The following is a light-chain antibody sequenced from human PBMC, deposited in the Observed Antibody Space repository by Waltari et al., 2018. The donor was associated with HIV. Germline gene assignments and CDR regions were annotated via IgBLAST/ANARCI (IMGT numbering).Light chain of an antibody. Sequence: SYVLTQSPSVSVAPGQTASITCGGNNIGGKSVHWYQQKAGQAPVLVVYNGSDRPSGIPERFSGSRSGNTATLTISRVEAGDEADYYCHVWDRSSDHHVFGPGTKVTVL. J-gene: IGLJ1*01. CDR2: NGS. CDR3: HVWDRSSDHHV. V-gene: IGLV3-21*02. CDR1: NIGGKS.